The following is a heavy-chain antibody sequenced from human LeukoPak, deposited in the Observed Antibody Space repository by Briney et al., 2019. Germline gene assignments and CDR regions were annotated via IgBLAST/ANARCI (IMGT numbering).Heavy chain of an antibody. V-gene: IGHV4-59*12. CDR2: IYYSGST. D-gene: IGHD5-18*01. CDR1: GGSISSYY. Sequence: SETLSLTCTVSGGSISSYYWSWIRQPPGKGLEWIGYIYYSGSTNYNPSLKSRVTMSVDTSKNQFSLKLSSVTAADTAVYYCARDEVTWFDPWGQGTLVTVSS. CDR3: ARDEVTWFDP. J-gene: IGHJ5*02.